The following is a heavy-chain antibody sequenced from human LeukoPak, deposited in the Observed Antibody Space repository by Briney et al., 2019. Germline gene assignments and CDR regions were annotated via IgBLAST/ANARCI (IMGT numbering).Heavy chain of an antibody. Sequence: SETLSLTCTVSGGSLSSSNYYWGWIRQPPGKGLEWIGSIYYSGSTYYNPSLKSRVTISVDTSKNQFSLKLISVTAADTAVYYCARHPVLRYLGTWGQGTLVTVSS. CDR2: IYYSGST. CDR1: GGSLSSSNYY. J-gene: IGHJ4*02. D-gene: IGHD3-9*01. CDR3: ARHPVLRYLGT. V-gene: IGHV4-39*01.